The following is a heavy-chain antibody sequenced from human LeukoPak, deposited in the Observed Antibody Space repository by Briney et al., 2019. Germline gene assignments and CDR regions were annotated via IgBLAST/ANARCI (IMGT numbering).Heavy chain of an antibody. CDR3: VRRAFDSSGNYPFDP. CDR1: GFSFSSYW. D-gene: IGHD3-22*01. V-gene: IGHV3-74*01. CDR2: IKSDESTT. J-gene: IGHJ5*02. Sequence: GGSLRLSCAASGFSFSSYWMHWVRQAPGKGLVWVARIKSDESTTSYADSVKGRFTTSRDNAKNTLYLQMNSLRAEDTAVYYSVRRAFDSSGNYPFDPWGQGTLVTVSS.